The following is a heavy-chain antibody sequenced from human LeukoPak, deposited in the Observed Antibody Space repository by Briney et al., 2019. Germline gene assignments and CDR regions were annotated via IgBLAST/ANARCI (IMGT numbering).Heavy chain of an antibody. J-gene: IGHJ6*02. V-gene: IGHV1-24*01. CDR1: GYTLTELS. CDR2: FDPEDGET. D-gene: IGHD6-25*01. Sequence: ASVKVSFKVSGYTLTELSMHWVRQAPGKGLEWMGGFDPEDGETIYAQKFQGRVTMTEDTSTDTAYMELSSLRSEDTAVYYCATGGVSAASGKPGYYYYGMDVWGQGTTVTVSS. CDR3: ATGGVSAASGKPGYYYYGMDV.